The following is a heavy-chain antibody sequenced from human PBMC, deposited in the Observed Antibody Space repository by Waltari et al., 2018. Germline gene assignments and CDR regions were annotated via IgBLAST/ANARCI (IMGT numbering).Heavy chain of an antibody. D-gene: IGHD5-12*01. Sequence: QLQLQESGPGLVKPSETLSFTCTVSGGSISSSSYYWGWIRQPPGKGLEWIGSIYYSGSTYYNPSLKSRVTISVDTSKNQFSLKLSSVTAADTAVYYCATKRESSAYGFDYWGQGTLVTVSS. J-gene: IGHJ4*02. CDR2: IYYSGST. V-gene: IGHV4-39*01. CDR3: ATKRESSAYGFDY. CDR1: GGSISSSSYY.